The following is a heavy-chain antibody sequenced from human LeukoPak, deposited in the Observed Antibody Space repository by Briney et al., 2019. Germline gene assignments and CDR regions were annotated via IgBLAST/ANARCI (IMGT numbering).Heavy chain of an antibody. J-gene: IGHJ4*02. CDR1: GFTFTDYY. D-gene: IGHD6-6*01. V-gene: IGHV3-11*01. CDR2: ISRGGNSI. Sequence: PGGSLRLSCAASGFTFTDYYMSWIRQAPGKGLEWVSSISRGGNSIYYADSVKGRFTISRDNAKNSLYLQMNSLRAEDTAVYYCARELPDSSSWYFDYWGQGTLVTVSS. CDR3: ARELPDSSSWYFDY.